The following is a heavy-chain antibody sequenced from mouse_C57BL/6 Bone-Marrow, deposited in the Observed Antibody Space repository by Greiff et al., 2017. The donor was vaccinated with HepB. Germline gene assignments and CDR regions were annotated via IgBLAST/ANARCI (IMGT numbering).Heavy chain of an antibody. CDR1: GFTFSSYA. CDR2: ISDGGSYT. J-gene: IGHJ1*03. CDR3: ARENNYVGWYFDV. V-gene: IGHV5-4*01. D-gene: IGHD5-1-1*01. Sequence: EVKVVESGGGLVKPGGSLKLSCAASGFTFSSYAMSWVRQTPEKRLEWVATISDGGSYTYYPDNVKGRFTISRDNAKNNLYLQMSHLKSEDTAMYYCARENNYVGWYFDVWGTGTTVTVSS.